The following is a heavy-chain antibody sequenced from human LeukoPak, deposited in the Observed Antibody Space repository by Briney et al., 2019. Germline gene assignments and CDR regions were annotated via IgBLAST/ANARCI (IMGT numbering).Heavy chain of an antibody. D-gene: IGHD3-22*01. V-gene: IGHV3-7*01. CDR3: ARHEDFGGYYYDSSGYYYVH. J-gene: IGHJ4*02. CDR2: IKQDGSEK. CDR1: GFTFSSYW. Sequence: GGSLRLSCAASGFTFSSYWMSWVRQAPGKGLEWVANIKQDGSEKYYVDSVKGRFTISRDNAKNSLYLQMNSLRAEDTAVYYCARHEDFGGYYYDSSGYYYVHWGQGTLVTVSS.